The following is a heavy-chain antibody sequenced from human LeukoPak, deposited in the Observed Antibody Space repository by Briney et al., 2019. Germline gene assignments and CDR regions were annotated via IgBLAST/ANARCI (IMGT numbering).Heavy chain of an antibody. CDR3: ARVGRIVATIWILPNNRIDP. V-gene: IGHV4-34*01. D-gene: IGHD5-12*01. Sequence: TSETLSLTCAVYGGTFSGYYWSWLRQPPGKGLEGIGELNHSGSTNYNPSLKSRVTISVDTSKTEFSVQLSSVTDAAAVEYYGARVGRIVATIWILPNNRIDPWGEGTLRTVS. CDR1: GGTFSGYY. CDR2: LNHSGST. J-gene: IGHJ5*02.